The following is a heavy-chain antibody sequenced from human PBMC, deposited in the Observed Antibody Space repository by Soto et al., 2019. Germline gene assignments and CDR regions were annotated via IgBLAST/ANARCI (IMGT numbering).Heavy chain of an antibody. Sequence: SQTLSLTCAISGDSVSSNSAAWNWIRQSPSRGLEWLGRTYYRSKWYNDYAVSVKSRITINPDTSKNQFSLQLNSVTPEDTAVYYCARVRKGIAAAGTFYYYGMDGWGQGTTVTVAS. D-gene: IGHD6-13*01. CDR2: TYYRSKWYN. V-gene: IGHV6-1*01. CDR3: ARVRKGIAAAGTFYYYGMDG. CDR1: GDSVSSNSAA. J-gene: IGHJ6*02.